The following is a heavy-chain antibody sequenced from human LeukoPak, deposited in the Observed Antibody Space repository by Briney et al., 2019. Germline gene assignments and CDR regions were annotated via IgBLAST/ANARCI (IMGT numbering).Heavy chain of an antibody. CDR3: AREGRVSGYDFDC. CDR1: GFTFSSYW. J-gene: IGHJ4*02. D-gene: IGHD5-12*01. V-gene: IGHV3-74*03. Sequence: GGSLRLSCAASGFTFSSYWMHWVRQAPGKGLVWVSRINSDGSSITYADSVKGRFTISRDNAENTLYLQMNSLRVEDTAVYYCAREGRVSGYDFDCWGQGTLVTVSS. CDR2: INSDGSSI.